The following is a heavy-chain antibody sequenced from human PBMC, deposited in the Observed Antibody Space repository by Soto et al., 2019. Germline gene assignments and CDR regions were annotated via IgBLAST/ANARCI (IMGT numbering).Heavy chain of an antibody. CDR3: AGARGNWNYVLASAHNWFDP. Sequence: SETLSLTCTASGGSISSYYWSWIRQPPGKRLEWIGYIYYSGSTNYNPSLKSRVTISVDTSKNQFSLKLSSVTAADTAVYYCAGARGNWNYVLASAHNWFDPWGQGTLVTVSS. J-gene: IGHJ5*02. D-gene: IGHD1-7*01. CDR2: IYYSGST. CDR1: GGSISSYY. V-gene: IGHV4-59*01.